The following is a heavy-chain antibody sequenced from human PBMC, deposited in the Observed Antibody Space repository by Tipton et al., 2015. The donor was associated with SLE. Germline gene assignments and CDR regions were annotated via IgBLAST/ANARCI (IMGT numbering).Heavy chain of an antibody. J-gene: IGHJ3*01. CDR1: GGSISTYH. Sequence: TLSLTCTVSGGSISTYHWSWLRQPPGKGLEWIGYIHHSGTTRSNPSLRSRVTISVSTSKTQFSLKLTSVTAADTAVYYCARVVEYFDTSGFYSHDAFDVWGQGTMVIVSS. V-gene: IGHV4-59*01. CDR3: ARVVEYFDTSGFYSHDAFDV. D-gene: IGHD3-22*01. CDR2: IHHSGTT.